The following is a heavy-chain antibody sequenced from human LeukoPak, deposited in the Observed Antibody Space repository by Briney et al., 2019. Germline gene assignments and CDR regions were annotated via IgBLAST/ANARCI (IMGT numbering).Heavy chain of an antibody. CDR1: GFSFSSYW. V-gene: IGHV3-7*01. D-gene: IGHD3-10*01. CDR2: IKQDGSEK. CDR3: ARDYNSYGSGSYFY. J-gene: IGHJ4*02. Sequence: GGSLRLSCAASGFSFSSYWMNWVRQAPGKGLEWVANIKQDGSEKYYVDSVKGRFTISRDNAKNSLYLQMNSLRTEDTAVYYCARDYNSYGSGSYFYWGQGTLDTVSS.